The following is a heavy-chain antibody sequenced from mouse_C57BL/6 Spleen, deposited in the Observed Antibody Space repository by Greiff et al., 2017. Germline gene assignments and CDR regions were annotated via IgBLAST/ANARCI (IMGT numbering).Heavy chain of an antibody. D-gene: IGHD1-1*01. J-gene: IGHJ3*01. V-gene: IGHV14-4*01. CDR3: TTSYYYGSSPRFAY. Sequence: VQLQQSGAELVRPGASVKLSCTASGFNIKDDYMHWVKQRPEQGLEWIGWFDPENGDTEYASKFQGKATITADTSSNTAYLQLSSLTSADTAVYYCTTSYYYGSSPRFAYWGQGTLVTVSA. CDR1: GFNIKDDY. CDR2: FDPENGDT.